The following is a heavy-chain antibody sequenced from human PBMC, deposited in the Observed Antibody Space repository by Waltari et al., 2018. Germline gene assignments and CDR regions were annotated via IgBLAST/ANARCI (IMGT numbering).Heavy chain of an antibody. J-gene: IGHJ4*02. CDR1: GYTFTGYY. V-gene: IGHV1-2*04. CDR2: INPSSGGT. CDR3: ALSGSSGLRTAPRQFDY. D-gene: IGHD6-19*01. Sequence: QVQLVQSGAEVKKPGASVKVSCKASGYTFTGYYMHWVRQAPGQGLEWMGWINPSSGGTNDARKFQGWVTMTRDTSISTAYMGLSRLRSDDTAVYYCALSGSSGLRTAPRQFDYWGQGTLVTVSS.